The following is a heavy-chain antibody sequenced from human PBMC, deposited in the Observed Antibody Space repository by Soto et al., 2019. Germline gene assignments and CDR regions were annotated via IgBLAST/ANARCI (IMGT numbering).Heavy chain of an antibody. D-gene: IGHD1-7*01. CDR2: ISSSGSTI. CDR3: ARDSRKKWLELTNDAFDI. J-gene: IGHJ3*02. Sequence: GGSLRLSCAASGFTFSDYYMSWIRQAPGKGLEWVSYISSSGSTIYYADSVKGRFTISRDNAKNSLYLQMNSLRAEDTAVYYCARDSRKKWLELTNDAFDIWGQGTMVTVSS. V-gene: IGHV3-11*01. CDR1: GFTFSDYY.